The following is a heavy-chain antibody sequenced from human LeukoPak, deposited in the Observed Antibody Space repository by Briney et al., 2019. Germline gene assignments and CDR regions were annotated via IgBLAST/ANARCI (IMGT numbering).Heavy chain of an antibody. CDR1: GYTFTNYG. CDR3: ARDSMDYGNNAYFDY. Sequence: ASVKVSCKASGYTFTNYGITWVLQAPGQGLEWMGWISAYNGDTNYAQKVQGRVTMTTDTSTRTAYMELRSLRSDDTAVYYCARDSMDYGNNAYFDYWGQGTLVTVSS. V-gene: IGHV1-18*01. J-gene: IGHJ4*02. CDR2: ISAYNGDT. D-gene: IGHD4/OR15-4a*01.